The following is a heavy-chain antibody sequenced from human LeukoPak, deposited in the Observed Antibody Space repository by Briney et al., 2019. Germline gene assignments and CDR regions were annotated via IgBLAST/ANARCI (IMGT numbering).Heavy chain of an antibody. CDR2: TSHDGSNK. D-gene: IGHD2-15*01. V-gene: IGHV3-30*19. CDR1: GFTFSSYG. J-gene: IGHJ3*02. CDR3: ARPLYPYCSGGSCFPDAFDI. Sequence: GGSLRLSCAASGFTFSSYGMHWVRQAPGKGLEWVAVTSHDGSNKYYADSVKGRFTISRDNSKNTLYLQMNSLRAEDTAVYYCARPLYPYCSGGSCFPDAFDIWGQGTMVTVSS.